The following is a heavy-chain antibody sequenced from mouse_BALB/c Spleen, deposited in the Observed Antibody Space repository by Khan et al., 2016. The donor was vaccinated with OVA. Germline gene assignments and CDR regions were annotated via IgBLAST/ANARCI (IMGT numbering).Heavy chain of an antibody. CDR1: GFTFSSYG. J-gene: IGHJ4*01. V-gene: IGHV5-6*01. Sequence: EVELVESGGDLVKPGGSLKLSCAASGFTFSSYGMSWVRQTPDKRLEWVATISSGGHYPYFPDSVRGRFTFSRDNAKNTLYLQMSSLKSEDTAMYYCARTSTTARGDYYAMDYWGQGTSVTVSS. CDR3: ARTSTTARGDYYAMDY. D-gene: IGHD1-2*01. CDR2: ISSGGHYP.